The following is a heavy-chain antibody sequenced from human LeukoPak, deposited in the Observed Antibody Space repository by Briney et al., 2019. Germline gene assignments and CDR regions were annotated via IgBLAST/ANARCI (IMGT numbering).Heavy chain of an antibody. CDR3: ARLLPITMVHYGRGWGYGMDV. V-gene: IGHV3-21*01. CDR2: ISSSSSYI. Sequence: GGSLRLSCAASGFTFSSYSMNWVRQAPGKGLEWVSSISSSSSYIYYADSVKGRFTISRDNAKNSLYLQMNSLRAEDTAVYYCARLLPITMVHYGRGWGYGMDVWGQGTTVTVSS. CDR1: GFTFSSYS. J-gene: IGHJ6*02. D-gene: IGHD3-10*02.